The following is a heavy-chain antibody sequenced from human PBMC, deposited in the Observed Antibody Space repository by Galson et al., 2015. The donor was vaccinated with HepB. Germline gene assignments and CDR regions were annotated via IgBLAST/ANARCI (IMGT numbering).Heavy chain of an antibody. CDR3: ARQNYETSYWRFPGPRDSPREFDY. V-gene: IGHV3-7*03. CDR1: GFSISNYW. D-gene: IGHD3-22*01. Sequence: SLRLSCAASGFSISNYWMSWVRQAPGKGLEWVANINQGGSERYYVDSVKGRFTISRDNAKKSLYLQLNSLRDEDTAVYYCARQNYETSYWRFPGPRDSPREFDYWGQGTLVTVSS. CDR2: INQGGSER. J-gene: IGHJ4*02.